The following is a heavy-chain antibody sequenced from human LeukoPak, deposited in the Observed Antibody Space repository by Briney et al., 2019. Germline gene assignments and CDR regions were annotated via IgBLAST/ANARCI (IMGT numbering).Heavy chain of an antibody. V-gene: IGHV3-30*04. CDR1: EFTLSSFN. J-gene: IGHJ4*02. Sequence: GGSLRLSCAASEFTLSSFNMHWVRQAPGKGLEWVAVIASDDSTKDYADSVKGRFTIFRDNSKNTLYLQMNSLRAEDTAVYYCAKPYYYGSGTYYNYDYWGQGTLVTVSS. CDR3: AKPYYYGSGTYYNYDY. CDR2: IASDDSTK. D-gene: IGHD3-10*01.